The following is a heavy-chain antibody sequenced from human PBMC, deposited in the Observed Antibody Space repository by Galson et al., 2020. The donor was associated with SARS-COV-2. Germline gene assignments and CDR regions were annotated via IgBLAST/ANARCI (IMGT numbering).Heavy chain of an antibody. J-gene: IGHJ5*02. Sequence: ALHGESLKISCAASGFTFSTYWMNWVRQAPGKGLVWVARIKSDGSRISYADSVKGRFTISRDNSKNTLDLQMNSLRPEDTALYFCARPYTGSYSSWFDPWGRGTLVTVSS. D-gene: IGHD1-26*01. CDR3: ARPYTGSYSSWFDP. CDR1: GFTFSTYW. CDR2: IKSDGSRI. V-gene: IGHV3-74*01.